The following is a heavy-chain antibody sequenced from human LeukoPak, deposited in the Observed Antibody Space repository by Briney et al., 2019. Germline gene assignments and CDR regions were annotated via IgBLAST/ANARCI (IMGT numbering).Heavy chain of an antibody. CDR1: GFPFGTYW. Sequence: TGGSLRLSCEGSGFPFGTYWMAWVRQAPGKGPEWVASIKHDGREEHYVDSIKGRFTISRDNGKNSVYLQMNNLRVEDTAMYYCSREFHPWGQGTLVIVSS. CDR2: IKHDGREE. CDR3: SREFHP. V-gene: IGHV3-7*01. J-gene: IGHJ5*02.